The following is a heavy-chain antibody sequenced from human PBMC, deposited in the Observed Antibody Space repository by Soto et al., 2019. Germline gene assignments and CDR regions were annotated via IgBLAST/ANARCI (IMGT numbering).Heavy chain of an antibody. D-gene: IGHD6-6*01. CDR3: ARDLGESSSSYYYYGMDV. V-gene: IGHV6-1*01. CDR1: GDSVSSNSAA. Sequence: PSQTLSLTCAISGDSVSSNSAAWNWIRQSPSRGLEWLGRTYYRSKWYNDYAVSVRSRITINPDTSKNQFSLQLNSVTPEDTAVYYCARDLGESSSSYYYYGMDVWGQGTTVTVSS. J-gene: IGHJ6*02. CDR2: TYYRSKWYN.